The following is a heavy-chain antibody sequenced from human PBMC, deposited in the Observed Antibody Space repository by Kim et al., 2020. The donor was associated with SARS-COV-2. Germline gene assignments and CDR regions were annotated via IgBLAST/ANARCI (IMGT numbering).Heavy chain of an antibody. Sequence: YAESGKGRFTISRDNAKNTLYLQMNSLRAEDTAVYYCAREGAMIVVVLDYWGQGTLVTVSS. D-gene: IGHD3-22*01. CDR3: AREGAMIVVVLDY. V-gene: IGHV3-74*01. J-gene: IGHJ4*02.